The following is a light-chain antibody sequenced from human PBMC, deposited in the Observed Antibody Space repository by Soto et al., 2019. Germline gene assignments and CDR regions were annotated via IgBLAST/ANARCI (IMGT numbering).Light chain of an antibody. CDR1: SSNIGSNT. J-gene: IGLJ1*01. Sequence: QSVLTQPPAASGTPGQRITISCSGSSSNIGSNTVNWYQQLPGTAPKLLIHGKNYRPSGVPDRFSGSKSDTSASLAISGLQSEDEAEYYCAVSDDSLNGYVFGTGTKVTVL. CDR3: AVSDDSLNGYV. CDR2: GKN. V-gene: IGLV1-44*01.